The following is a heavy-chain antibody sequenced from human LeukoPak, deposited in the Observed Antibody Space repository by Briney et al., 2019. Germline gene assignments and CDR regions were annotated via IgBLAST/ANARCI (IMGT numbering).Heavy chain of an antibody. CDR3: AILGTGSS. D-gene: IGHD3-10*01. CDR1: GGSISSSTYY. V-gene: IGHV4-39*01. J-gene: IGHJ5*02. Sequence: SETLSLTCTVSGGSISSSTYYWGWIRQPPGRGLEWIGTIYYRGSTYYNPSLKSRVTISVDTSNNQFSLRLSSVAAADTAVYYCAILGTGSSWGQGTLVTVSS. CDR2: IYYRGST.